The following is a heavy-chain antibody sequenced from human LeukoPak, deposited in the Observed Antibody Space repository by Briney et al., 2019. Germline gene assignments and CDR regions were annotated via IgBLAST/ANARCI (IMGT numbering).Heavy chain of an antibody. D-gene: IGHD5-18*01. CDR1: GGSISSYY. CDR2: IYYSGNT. V-gene: IGHV4-59*01. Sequence: SETLSLTCTVSGGSISSYYWSWIRQPPGKGLEWIGNIYYSGNTNHNPSLKSRVTISVDTSKNQFSLKLSSVTVVDTAVYYCAREDTGEFDYWGQGTLVTVSS. J-gene: IGHJ4*02. CDR3: AREDTGEFDY.